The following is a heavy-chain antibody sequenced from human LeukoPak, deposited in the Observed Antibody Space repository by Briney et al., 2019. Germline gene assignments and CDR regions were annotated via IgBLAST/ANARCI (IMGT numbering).Heavy chain of an antibody. CDR2: ISYDGSNK. CDR1: GFTFSSYA. D-gene: IGHD3-10*01. J-gene: IGHJ5*02. Sequence: GSLRLSCAASGFTFSSYAMHWVRQAPGKGLEWVAVISYDGSNKYYADSVKGRFTISRDNSKNTLYLQMNSLRAEDTAVYYCAREAGVWFDPWGQGTLVTVSP. CDR3: AREAGVWFDP. V-gene: IGHV3-30*01.